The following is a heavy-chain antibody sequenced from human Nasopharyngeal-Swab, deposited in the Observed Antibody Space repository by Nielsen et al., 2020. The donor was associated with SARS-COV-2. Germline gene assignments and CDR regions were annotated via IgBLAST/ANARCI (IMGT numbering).Heavy chain of an antibody. CDR2: ISSSSSYI. CDR1: GFTFSSYG. Sequence: GESLKISCAASGFTFSSYGMNWVRQAPGKGLEWVSSISSSSSYIYYADSVKGRFTISRDNAKNSLYLQMNSLRAEDTAVYYCARDPGPVSFDYWGQGTLVTVSS. CDR3: ARDPGPVSFDY. D-gene: IGHD4-23*01. V-gene: IGHV3-21*01. J-gene: IGHJ4*02.